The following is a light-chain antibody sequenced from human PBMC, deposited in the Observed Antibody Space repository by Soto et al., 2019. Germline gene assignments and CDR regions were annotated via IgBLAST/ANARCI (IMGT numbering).Light chain of an antibody. CDR2: EVS. J-gene: IGLJ1*01. CDR3: TSYTSSSTL. CDR1: SNDVGGYNY. Sequence: QCALTQPASVSGSPGQSITISCTGTSNDVGGYNYVSCYQQHPGKAPKLMIYEVSNRPSGVSNRFSGSKSGNTASLTISGLQAEDEADYYCTSYTSSSTLLGTGTKLTVL. V-gene: IGLV2-14*01.